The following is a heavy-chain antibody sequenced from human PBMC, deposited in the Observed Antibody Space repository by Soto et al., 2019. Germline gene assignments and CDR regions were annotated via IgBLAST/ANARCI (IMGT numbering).Heavy chain of an antibody. CDR2: INHSGST. CDR3: ARGGALTTLGDY. Sequence: QVQLQQWGAGLLKPAETLSLTCAVYGGSVSDYYWSWIRQPPAKGLEWIGEINHSGSTNYNPSLKSRVSISVDTSKNQFSMNLTSMAAADTAVYYCARGGALTTLGDYWGQGTLVTVSS. D-gene: IGHD3-16*01. J-gene: IGHJ4*02. CDR1: GGSVSDYY. V-gene: IGHV4-34*01.